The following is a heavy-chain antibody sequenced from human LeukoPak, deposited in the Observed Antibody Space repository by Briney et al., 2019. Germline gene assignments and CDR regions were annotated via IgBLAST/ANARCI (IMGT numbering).Heavy chain of an antibody. V-gene: IGHV3-53*01. CDR3: ARGDYYDSSGYYVWDAFDI. D-gene: IGHD3-22*01. Sequence: GGSLRLSCAASGFTVSSNYMSWVRQAPGKGLEWVSVIYSGGSTYYADSVKGRFTISRGNAKNSLYLQMNSLRAEDTAVYYCARGDYYDSSGYYVWDAFDIWGQGTMVTVSS. CDR1: GFTVSSNY. CDR2: IYSGGST. J-gene: IGHJ3*02.